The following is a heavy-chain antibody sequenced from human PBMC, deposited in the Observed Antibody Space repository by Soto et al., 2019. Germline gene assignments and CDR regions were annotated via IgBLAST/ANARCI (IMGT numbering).Heavy chain of an antibody. J-gene: IGHJ4*02. V-gene: IGHV5-51*01. D-gene: IGHD3-22*01. CDR1: GYRFTTYW. Sequence: GESLKISCTVSGYRFTTYWIGWVRQMPGKGLEWMGIIYPGDSDTRYSPSFQGQVTISADRSIFTASLRWTSLKASDTAMYYCVRHKGPDDYATSGHLDYWGQGTLVTVPQ. CDR2: IYPGDSDT. CDR3: VRHKGPDDYATSGHLDY.